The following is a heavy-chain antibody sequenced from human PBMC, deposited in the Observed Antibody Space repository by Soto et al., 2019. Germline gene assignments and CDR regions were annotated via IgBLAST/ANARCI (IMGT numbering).Heavy chain of an antibody. J-gene: IGHJ4*02. Sequence: QLQLQESGPGLVKPSETLSLTCTVYGGSVSSSDYDWDWIRHPAGKTLEWIGSVYYSGTTYYNLSLKSRVTISVDPSKNQFSLNLSSVTAADTAVYYCASRLVGSRGQFDYWGQGTLVTASS. D-gene: IGHD1-26*01. CDR1: GGSVSSSDYD. CDR3: ASRLVGSRGQFDY. CDR2: VYYSGTT. V-gene: IGHV4-39*01.